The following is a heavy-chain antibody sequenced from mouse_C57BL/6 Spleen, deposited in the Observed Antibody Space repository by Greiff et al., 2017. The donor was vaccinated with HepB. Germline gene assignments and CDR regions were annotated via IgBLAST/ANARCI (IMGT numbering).Heavy chain of an antibody. D-gene: IGHD4-1*01. J-gene: IGHJ2*01. CDR1: GYTFTGYW. Sequence: VQLQESGAELMKPGASVKLSCKATGYTFTGYWIEWVKQRPGHGLEWIGEILPGSGSTNYNKKFKGKATFTADTSSNTAYMQLSSLTTEDSAIYYCARRTGTWNFDYGGQGTTLTVSS. CDR3: ARRTGTWNFDY. V-gene: IGHV1-9*01. CDR2: ILPGSGST.